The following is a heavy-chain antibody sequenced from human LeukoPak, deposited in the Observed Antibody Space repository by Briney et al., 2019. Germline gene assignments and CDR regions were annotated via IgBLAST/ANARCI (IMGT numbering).Heavy chain of an antibody. J-gene: IGHJ4*02. CDR3: ASHDFWSGYYKD. Sequence: SETLSLTCTVSGGSISSGGYYWSWIRQHPGKGLEWIGYIYYSGSTYYNPSLKSRVTISVDTSKNQFSLKLSSVTAADTAVYYCASHDFWSGYYKDWGQGTLVTVSS. V-gene: IGHV4-31*03. D-gene: IGHD3-3*01. CDR1: GGSISSGGYY. CDR2: IYYSGST.